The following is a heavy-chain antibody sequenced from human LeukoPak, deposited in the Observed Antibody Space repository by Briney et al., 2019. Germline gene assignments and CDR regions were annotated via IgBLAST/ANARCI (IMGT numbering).Heavy chain of an antibody. CDR2: IYSGGST. CDR3: AREIAVAGGTNFDY. CDR1: GFTVSSNY. D-gene: IGHD6-19*01. Sequence: PGGSLRLSCAASGFTVSSNYMSWVRQAPGKGLEWASVIYSGGSTYYADSVKGRFTISRDNSKNTLYLQMNSLRAEDTAVYYCAREIAVAGGTNFDYWGQGTLVTVSS. V-gene: IGHV3-53*01. J-gene: IGHJ4*02.